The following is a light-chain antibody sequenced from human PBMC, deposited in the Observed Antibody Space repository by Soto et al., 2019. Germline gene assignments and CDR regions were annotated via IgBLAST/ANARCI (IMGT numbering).Light chain of an antibody. CDR3: HQRQYWPPIT. J-gene: IGKJ5*01. CDR2: GAS. V-gene: IGKV3-11*01. CDR1: QRVASRY. Sequence: EIVLTQSPGTLSLSPGESATLSCRASQRVASRYLAWYRQEPGQAPRLLIYGASARATGIPARFSGSGSGTDFTLTISSLEPEDFAVYYCHQRQYWPPITFGQGTRLEIK.